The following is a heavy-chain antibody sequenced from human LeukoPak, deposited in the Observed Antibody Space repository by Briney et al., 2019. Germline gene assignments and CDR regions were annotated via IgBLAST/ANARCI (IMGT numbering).Heavy chain of an antibody. CDR3: ARTSRARRVGAITYFDY. D-gene: IGHD1-26*01. V-gene: IGHV4-4*02. J-gene: IGHJ4*02. CDR2: IYHSGST. Sequence: SETLSLTCAVSGGSISSSNWWSWVRQPPGKGLEWIGEIYHSGSTNYNPSLKSRVTISVDKSKNQFSLKLSSVTAADTAVYYCARTSRARRVGAITYFDYWGQGTLVTVSS. CDR1: GGSISSSNW.